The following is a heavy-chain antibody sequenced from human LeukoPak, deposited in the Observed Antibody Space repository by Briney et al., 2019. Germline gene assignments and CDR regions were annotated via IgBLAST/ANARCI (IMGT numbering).Heavy chain of an antibody. Sequence: GGSLRLSYVPSGFSLSDYWTHWVRPAPGGGRVWVSRTISVGSSTRYADFVKGPVSISRDNAKSTLSLQMNSVGADDTAVYYCARDPAAVAGNLDGWGEGTLVTVSS. CDR1: GFSLSDYW. J-gene: IGHJ4*02. CDR2: TISVGSST. D-gene: IGHD6-19*01. V-gene: IGHV3-74*01. CDR3: ARDPAAVAGNLDG.